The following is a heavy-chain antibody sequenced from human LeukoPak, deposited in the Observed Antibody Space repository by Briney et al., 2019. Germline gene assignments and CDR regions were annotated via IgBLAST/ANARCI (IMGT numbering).Heavy chain of an antibody. Sequence: GGSLRLSCAASGFTFSGSAMHWVRQAPGQGLEWMAWISPNSGGTNYVQKFQGRVTVTRDTSISTDYMEISGLTSDDTAVYYCAREPSGSGGYDYWGQGTLVTVSS. J-gene: IGHJ4*02. D-gene: IGHD3-10*01. V-gene: IGHV1-2*02. CDR1: GFTFSGSA. CDR2: ISPNSGGT. CDR3: AREPSGSGGYDY.